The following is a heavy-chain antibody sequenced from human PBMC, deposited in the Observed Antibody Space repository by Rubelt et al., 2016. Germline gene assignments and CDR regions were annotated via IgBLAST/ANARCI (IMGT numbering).Heavy chain of an antibody. J-gene: IGHJ4*02. V-gene: IGHV4-39*07. CDR2: IYYSGRT. CDR3: ARVGLRFLEWLLFDY. Sequence: QVQLQESGPGLVKPSETLSLTCTVSGGSISSYYWGWIRQPPGKGLEWIGRIYYSGRTFYNPSLRSRCTISVDTSKNQFSLRLSSVTAAETAVYYWARVGLRFLEWLLFDYWGQGTLVTVSS. CDR1: GGSISSYY. D-gene: IGHD3-3*01.